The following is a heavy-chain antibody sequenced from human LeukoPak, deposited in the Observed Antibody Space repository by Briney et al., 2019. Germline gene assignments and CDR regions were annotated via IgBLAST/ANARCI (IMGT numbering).Heavy chain of an antibody. Sequence: PSETLSLTCTVSGGSISSGDYYWSWIRQPPGKGQEWIGYIYYSGSTYYNPSLKSRVTISVDTSKNQFSLKLSSVTAADTAVYYCARTNSSWYQEPFDYWGQGTLVTVSS. CDR3: ARTNSSWYQEPFDY. CDR2: IYYSGST. J-gene: IGHJ4*02. V-gene: IGHV4-30-4*01. D-gene: IGHD6-13*01. CDR1: GGSISSGDYY.